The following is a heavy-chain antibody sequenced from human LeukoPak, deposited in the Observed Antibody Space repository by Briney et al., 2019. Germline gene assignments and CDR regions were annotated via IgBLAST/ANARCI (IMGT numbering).Heavy chain of an antibody. CDR1: GFTFSNAW. V-gene: IGHV3-7*01. CDR3: ARGHSSGWYWGFDY. D-gene: IGHD6-19*01. J-gene: IGHJ4*02. CDR2: IKQDGSEK. Sequence: GGSLRLSCAASGFTFSNAWMSWVRQAPGKGLEWVANIKQDGSEKYYVDSVKGRFTISRDNAKNSLYLQMNSLRAEDTAVYYCARGHSSGWYWGFDYWGQGTLVTVSS.